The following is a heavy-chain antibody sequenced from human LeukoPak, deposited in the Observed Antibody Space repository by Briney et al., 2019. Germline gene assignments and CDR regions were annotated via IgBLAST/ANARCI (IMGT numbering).Heavy chain of an antibody. J-gene: IGHJ4*02. D-gene: IGHD3-22*01. CDR2: IKQDGSDK. CDR3: ARHSNKYDYDSSGHYRSFDY. V-gene: IGHV3-7*01. CDR1: GFTFSSYS. Sequence: PGGSLRLSCVASGFTFSSYSMNWVRRAPGKGLEWVANIKQDGSDKNYVDSVKGRFTISRDNSKNSLYLQMTSLRVEDTAFYFCARHSNKYDYDSSGHYRSFDYWGQGTLVSVSS.